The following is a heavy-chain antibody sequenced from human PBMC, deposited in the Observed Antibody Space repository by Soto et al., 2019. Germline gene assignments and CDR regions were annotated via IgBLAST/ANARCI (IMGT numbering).Heavy chain of an antibody. D-gene: IGHD1-26*01. CDR3: ARGSIVGATPHPGFDY. CDR1: GFTFSSYA. J-gene: IGHJ4*02. V-gene: IGHV3-30-3*01. CDR2: ISYDGSNK. Sequence: PGGSLILSCAASGFTFSSYAMHWVRQAPGKGLEWVAVISYDGSNKYYADSVKGRFTISRDNSKNTLYLQMNNLRAEDTAVYYCARGSIVGATPHPGFDYWGQGTLVTVSS.